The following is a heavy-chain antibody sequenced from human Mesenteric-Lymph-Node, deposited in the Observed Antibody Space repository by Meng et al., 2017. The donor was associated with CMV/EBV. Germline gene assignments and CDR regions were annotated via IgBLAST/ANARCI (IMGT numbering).Heavy chain of an antibody. J-gene: IGHJ4*02. Sequence: GGSLRLSCAASGFTFSTYAMHWVRQAPGKGLEWVAIISYDGSNKYYADSVKGRFTISRDNSKNTLNLQMNSLRAEDTAVYYRARGRYCSGGSCFLIDYWGQGTLVTVSS. CDR2: ISYDGSNK. V-gene: IGHV3-30*04. CDR1: GFTFSTYA. CDR3: ARGRYCSGGSCFLIDY. D-gene: IGHD2-15*01.